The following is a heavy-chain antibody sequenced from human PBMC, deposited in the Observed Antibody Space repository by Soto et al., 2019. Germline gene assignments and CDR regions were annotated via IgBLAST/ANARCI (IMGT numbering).Heavy chain of an antibody. CDR3: ARDRTTWAVAGTLAFDI. D-gene: IGHD6-19*01. Sequence: GGSLRLSCAASGFTFSSYWMSWVRQAPGKGLEWVANIKQDGSEKYYVDSVKGRFTISRDNAKNSLYLQMNSLRAEDTAVYYCARDRTTWAVAGTLAFDIWGQGTMVTVSS. CDR2: IKQDGSEK. CDR1: GFTFSSYW. J-gene: IGHJ3*02. V-gene: IGHV3-7*01.